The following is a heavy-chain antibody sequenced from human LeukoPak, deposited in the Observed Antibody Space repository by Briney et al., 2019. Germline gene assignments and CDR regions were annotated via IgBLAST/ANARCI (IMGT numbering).Heavy chain of an antibody. V-gene: IGHV1-18*01. Sequence: ASVKVSCKASGYTFTSYDINWVRQAPGQGLEWMGWISAYNGNTNYAQKLQGRVTMTTDTSTSTAYMELRSLGSDDTAVYYCAREYYYDSSGQPYFDYWGQGTLVTVSS. CDR3: AREYYYDSSGQPYFDY. CDR2: ISAYNGNT. J-gene: IGHJ4*02. D-gene: IGHD3-22*01. CDR1: GYTFTSYD.